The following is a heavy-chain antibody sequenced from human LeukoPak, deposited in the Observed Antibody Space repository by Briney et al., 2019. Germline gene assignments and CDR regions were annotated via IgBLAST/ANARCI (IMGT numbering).Heavy chain of an antibody. CDR1: GFTFSSYW. Sequence: GGSLRLSCAASGFTFSSYWMSWVRQAPGKGLEWVANIKQDGSEKYYVDSVKGRFTISRDNAKNSLYLQMNSLRAEDTAVYYCARAVVGANGRYYYMDVWGKGTTVTVSS. CDR2: IKQDGSEK. CDR3: ARAVVGANGRYYYMDV. D-gene: IGHD1-26*01. J-gene: IGHJ6*03. V-gene: IGHV3-7*01.